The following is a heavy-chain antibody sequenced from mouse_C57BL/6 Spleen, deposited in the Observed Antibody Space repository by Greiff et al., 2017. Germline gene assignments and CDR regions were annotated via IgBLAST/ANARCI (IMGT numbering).Heavy chain of an antibody. D-gene: IGHD4-1*01. CDR2: INPNNGGT. CDR1: GYTFTDYN. Sequence: EVQLQQSGPELVKPGASVKIPCKASGYTFTDYNMDWVKQSHGKSLEWIGDINPNNGGTIYNQKFKGKATLTVDKSSSTSYMELRSLTSEDTADYYCARPTGPGDAMDYWGQGTSVTVSS. CDR3: ARPTGPGDAMDY. V-gene: IGHV1-18*01. J-gene: IGHJ4*01.